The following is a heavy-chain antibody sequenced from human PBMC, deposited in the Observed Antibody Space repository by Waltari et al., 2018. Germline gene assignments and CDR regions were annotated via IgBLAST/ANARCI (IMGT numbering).Heavy chain of an antibody. J-gene: IGHJ5*02. V-gene: IGHV3-15*01. CDR1: GFTFSNVW. D-gene: IGHD3-3*01. Sequence: EVQLVESGGGLVKPGGSLRLSCAASGFTFSNVWLSWVRQAPGKGLEWVGRVKTKIDGGTTNYAAPVEGRFTISRDDSKSALYLQLNSLQSEDTAVYYCTTDFWRGYFGSWGQGTLVTVSS. CDR2: VKTKIDGGTT. CDR3: TTDFWRGYFGS.